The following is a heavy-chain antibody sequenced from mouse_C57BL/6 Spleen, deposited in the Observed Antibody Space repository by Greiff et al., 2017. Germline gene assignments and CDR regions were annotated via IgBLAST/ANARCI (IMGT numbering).Heavy chain of an antibody. D-gene: IGHD1-1*01. CDR3: ARGYYGISPFYFDY. J-gene: IGHJ2*01. V-gene: IGHV1-64*01. CDR1: GYTFTSYW. Sequence: VQLQQPGAELVKPGESVKLSCKASGYTFTSYWMHRVKQRPGQGLEWIGMIHPNSGSTNYNEKFKSKATLTVDKSSSTAYMQLSSLTSEDSAVYYCARGYYGISPFYFDYWGQGTTLTVSS. CDR2: IHPNSGST.